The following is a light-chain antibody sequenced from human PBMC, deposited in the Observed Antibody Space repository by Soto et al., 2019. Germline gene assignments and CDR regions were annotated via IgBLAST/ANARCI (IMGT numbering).Light chain of an antibody. CDR3: QQYVTSPLT. CDR2: GVS. Sequence: EIVLTQSPGTVSLSPGERSTLSCRASQSVSRSDLAWYQHKPGQSPRLLIYGVSSRATGIADRFSGSGCGTDFPLTISRLEPEDFAVYCCQQYVTSPLTFGGGTKVDI. CDR1: QSVSRSD. J-gene: IGKJ4*01. V-gene: IGKV3-20*01.